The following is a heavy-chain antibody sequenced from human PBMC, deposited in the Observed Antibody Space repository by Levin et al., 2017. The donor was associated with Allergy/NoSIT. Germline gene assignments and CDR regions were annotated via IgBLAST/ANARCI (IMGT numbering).Heavy chain of an antibody. CDR3: AKDDDYGDYRGGYYFDY. CDR2: ISYDGSNK. CDR1: GFTFSSYG. D-gene: IGHD4-17*01. J-gene: IGHJ4*02. V-gene: IGHV3-30*18. Sequence: SCAASGFTFSSYGMHWVRQAPGKGLEWVAVISYDGSNKYYADSVKGRFTISRDNSKNTLYLQMNSLRAEDTAVYYCAKDDDYGDYRGGYYFDYWGQGTLVTVSS.